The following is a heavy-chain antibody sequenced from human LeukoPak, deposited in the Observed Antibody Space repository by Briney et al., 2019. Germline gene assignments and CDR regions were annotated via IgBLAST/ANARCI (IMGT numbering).Heavy chain of an antibody. Sequence: SETLSLTCTVSGGSISSYYWSWIRQPPGKGLEWIGEIYHSGSTNYNPSLKSRVTISVDKSKNQFSLKLSSVTAADTAVYYCARGRTYYYDSSGYSYGMDVWGQGTTVTVSS. J-gene: IGHJ6*02. D-gene: IGHD3-22*01. CDR1: GGSISSYY. CDR2: IYHSGST. V-gene: IGHV4-59*12. CDR3: ARGRTYYYDSSGYSYGMDV.